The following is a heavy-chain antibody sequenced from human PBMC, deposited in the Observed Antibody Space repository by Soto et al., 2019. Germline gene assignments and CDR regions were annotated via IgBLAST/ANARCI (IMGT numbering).Heavy chain of an antibody. Sequence: LSCAASGFTFSNAWMSWVRQAPGKGLEWDGRIKSKTDGGTTDYAAPVKGRFTISRDDSKNTLYLQMNSLKTEDTAVYYCTTPLYDSSGYYPSDYYYGMDVWGQGTTVTVSS. CDR2: IKSKTDGGTT. V-gene: IGHV3-15*01. J-gene: IGHJ6*02. D-gene: IGHD3-22*01. CDR3: TTPLYDSSGYYPSDYYYGMDV. CDR1: GFTFSNAW.